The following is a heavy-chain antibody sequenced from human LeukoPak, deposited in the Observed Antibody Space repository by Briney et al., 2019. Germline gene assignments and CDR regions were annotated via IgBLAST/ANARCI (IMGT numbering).Heavy chain of an antibody. CDR2: ISSSGSTI. CDR1: GFTFSDYY. CDR3: ARIGASSWYEDY. D-gene: IGHD6-13*01. V-gene: IGHV3-11*01. J-gene: IGHJ4*02. Sequence: GGSLRLSCVASGFTFSDYYMSWIRQAPGKGLGWVSYISSSGSTIYYADSVKGRFTISRDNAKNSLYLQMNSLRAEDTAVYYCARIGASSWYEDYWGQGTLVTVSS.